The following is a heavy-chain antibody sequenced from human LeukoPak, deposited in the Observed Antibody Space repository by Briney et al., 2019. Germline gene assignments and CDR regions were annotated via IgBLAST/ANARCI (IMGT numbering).Heavy chain of an antibody. Sequence: ASVKVSCKASGYTFTSYGISWVRQAPGKGLEWMGGFDPEDGETIYAQKFQGRVTMTEDTSTDTAYMELSSLRSEDTAVYYCATVPGPPKYCSSTSCYTVKFDPWGQGTLVTVSS. CDR2: FDPEDGET. J-gene: IGHJ5*02. CDR3: ATVPGPPKYCSSTSCYTVKFDP. CDR1: GYTFTSYG. D-gene: IGHD2-2*02. V-gene: IGHV1-24*01.